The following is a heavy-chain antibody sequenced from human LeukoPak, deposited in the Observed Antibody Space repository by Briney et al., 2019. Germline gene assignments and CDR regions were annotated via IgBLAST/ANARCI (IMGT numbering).Heavy chain of an antibody. CDR3: ARGITIFGAGVFDP. V-gene: IGHV4-59*08. CDR1: GGSISSYY. D-gene: IGHD3-3*01. Sequence: SETLSLTCTVSGGSISSYYWSWIRQPPGKGLEWIGYIYYSGSTNYNPSLKSRVTISVDTSKNQFSLKLSSVTAADTAVYYCARGITIFGAGVFDPWGQGTLVTVSS. J-gene: IGHJ5*02. CDR2: IYYSGST.